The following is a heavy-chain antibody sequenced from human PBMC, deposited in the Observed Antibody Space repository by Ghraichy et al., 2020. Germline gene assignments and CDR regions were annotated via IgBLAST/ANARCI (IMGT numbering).Heavy chain of an antibody. CDR3: ARQKDYYDSSGGFDY. CDR1: GYTFTGYY. V-gene: IGHV1-2*02. CDR2: INPNSGGT. J-gene: IGHJ4*02. D-gene: IGHD3-22*01. Sequence: ASVKVSCKASGYTFTGYYMHWVRQAPGQGLEWMGWINPNSGGTNYAQKFQGRVTMTRDTSISTAYMELSRLRSDDTAVYYCARQKDYYDSSGGFDYWGQGTLVTVSS.